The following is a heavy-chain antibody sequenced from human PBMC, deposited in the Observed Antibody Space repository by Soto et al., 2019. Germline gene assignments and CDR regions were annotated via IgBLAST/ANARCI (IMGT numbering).Heavy chain of an antibody. Sequence: PGGSLRLSCVASGFNFSSYWMHWVRQVPGKGLVWVSRINSDGSSTTYAGSVKGRFTISRDNAGSTLYLQMDSLRVEDTAVYYCVREGGPYCSSSNCLRPFNYWGQGTQVTVSS. CDR1: GFNFSSYW. CDR2: INSDGSST. D-gene: IGHD2-2*01. V-gene: IGHV3-74*01. CDR3: VREGGPYCSSSNCLRPFNY. J-gene: IGHJ4*02.